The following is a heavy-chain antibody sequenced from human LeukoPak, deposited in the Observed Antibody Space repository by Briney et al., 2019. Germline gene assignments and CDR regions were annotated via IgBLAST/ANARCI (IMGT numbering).Heavy chain of an antibody. Sequence: SVKVSCKASGGTFGLYGMSWVRQAPGQGLKWMGGIIPMYRTPTYAERFEGRVTISTDDSTSTVYMELSSLRSEDTAVYYCARGATGTTFYHWLDPWGQGTLVTVSS. CDR1: GGTFGLYG. CDR3: ARGATGTTFYHWLDP. V-gene: IGHV1-69*05. J-gene: IGHJ5*02. CDR2: IIPMYRTP. D-gene: IGHD1-7*01.